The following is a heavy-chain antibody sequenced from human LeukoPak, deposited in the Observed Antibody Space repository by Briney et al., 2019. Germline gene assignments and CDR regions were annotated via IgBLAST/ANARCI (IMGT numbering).Heavy chain of an antibody. CDR2: LYPGDSDT. CDR3: ARQERFYYDSSGNRFDI. D-gene: IGHD3-22*01. CDR1: GYSFTSYW. Sequence: GESVQISCKCSGYSFTSYWIGWVRHMPGEGLEWMGILYPGDSDTSYSPSFQGQVTISADKSISPAYLQWSSLTASDTAMYYCARQERFYYDSSGNRFDIWGQGTMVTVSS. V-gene: IGHV5-51*01. J-gene: IGHJ3*02.